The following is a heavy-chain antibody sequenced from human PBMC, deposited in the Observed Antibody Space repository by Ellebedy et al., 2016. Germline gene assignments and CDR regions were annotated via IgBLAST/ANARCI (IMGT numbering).Heavy chain of an antibody. V-gene: IGHV3-66*01. J-gene: IGHJ5*02. CDR1: GFTVSSNY. Sequence: GGSLRLSCAASGFTVSSNYMGWVRQAPGKGLEWISVIYSGENTYYADSVKGRFIISRDNSKNTLYLQMNSLRTEDTAVYYCAGEAGLTGTQHIPDHWGQGTLVTVSS. CDR3: AGEAGLTGTQHIPDH. CDR2: IYSGENT. D-gene: IGHD3-9*01.